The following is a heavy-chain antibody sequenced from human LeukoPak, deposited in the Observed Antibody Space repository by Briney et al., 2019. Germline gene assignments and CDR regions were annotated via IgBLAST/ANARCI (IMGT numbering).Heavy chain of an antibody. CDR2: IYYSGTT. CDR3: ARGVYIAAAQYGY. Sequence: SETLSLTCTVSGGSISRYYWSCIRQPPGGGLGWVGDIYYSGTTNYNPCLKSRVTISVDTSKNQSSLKLSSVPAADTAVYYCARGVYIAAAQYGYWGQGTLVTVSS. CDR1: GGSISRYY. J-gene: IGHJ4*02. D-gene: IGHD6-13*01. V-gene: IGHV4-59*01.